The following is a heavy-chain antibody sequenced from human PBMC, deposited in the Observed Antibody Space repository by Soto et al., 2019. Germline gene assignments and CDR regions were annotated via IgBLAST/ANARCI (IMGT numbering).Heavy chain of an antibody. J-gene: IGHJ4*02. CDR2: TYFGSKWYN. CDR3: AHIDY. Sequence: PSDTLSLTWTASCDSVSSNNXAWNCLMQSPWRGPEWLGRTYFGSKWYNEYAVSVRSRITINLDTSKNQFSLQLNSVTPEDTAVYYCAHIDYWGQGTQLTESS. CDR1: CDSVSSNNXA. V-gene: IGHV6-1*01.